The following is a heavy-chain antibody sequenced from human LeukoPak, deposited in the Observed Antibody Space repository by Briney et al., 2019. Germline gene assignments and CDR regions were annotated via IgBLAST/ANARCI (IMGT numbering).Heavy chain of an antibody. Sequence: GGSLRLSCAASGFTFSSHWMHWVRQAPGKGLVWVSRINSDGSSTSYADSVKGRFTISRDNAKNTLYLQMNSLRAEDTAVYYCARAGRRYGDYPDYWGQGTLVTVSS. CDR3: ARAGRRYGDYPDY. CDR1: GFTFSSHW. J-gene: IGHJ4*02. D-gene: IGHD4-17*01. V-gene: IGHV3-74*01. CDR2: INSDGSST.